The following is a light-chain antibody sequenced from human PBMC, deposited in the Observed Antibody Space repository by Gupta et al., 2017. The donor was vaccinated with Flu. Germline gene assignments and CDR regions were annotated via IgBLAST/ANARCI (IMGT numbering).Light chain of an antibody. J-gene: IGKJ5*01. CDR3: QQYSNWPPIT. CDR2: GVS. V-gene: IGKV3-15*01. Sequence: ELVMTQSPATLSVSPGERATLSCRASQSVSSNLAWYQQKPGQAPRLLIYGVSTRATGIPPRFSGSGSGTEFTLTISSLQSEDFAVYFCQQYSNWPPITFGQGTRLEMK. CDR1: QSVSSN.